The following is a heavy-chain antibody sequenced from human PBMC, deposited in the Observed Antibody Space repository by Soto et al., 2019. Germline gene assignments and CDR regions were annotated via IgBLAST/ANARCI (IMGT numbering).Heavy chain of an antibody. Sequence: SETLSLTCTVSGGSISSYYWILIRQPPGKGLEWIGYIYYSGSTNYNPSLKSRVTISVDTSKNQFSLKLSSVTAADPAVYYCARGSYSIPLMDVWGKGTTVTVSS. CDR3: ARGSYSIPLMDV. J-gene: IGHJ6*03. D-gene: IGHD6-13*01. CDR1: GGSISSYY. CDR2: IYYSGST. V-gene: IGHV4-59*01.